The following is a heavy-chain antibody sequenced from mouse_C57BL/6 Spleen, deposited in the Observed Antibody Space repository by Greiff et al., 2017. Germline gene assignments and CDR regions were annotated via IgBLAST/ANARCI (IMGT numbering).Heavy chain of an antibody. Sequence: VQLQQPGTVLVKPGASVKLSCKASGYTFTSYWMHWVKQRPGQGLEWIGNINPSNGGTNYNEKFKSKATLTVDKSYSTAYMQLSSLTSEDSAVYYCARGKFITTVVAEMDYWGQGTSVTVSS. CDR1: GYTFTSYW. CDR2: INPSNGGT. D-gene: IGHD1-1*01. V-gene: IGHV1-53*01. CDR3: ARGKFITTVVAEMDY. J-gene: IGHJ4*01.